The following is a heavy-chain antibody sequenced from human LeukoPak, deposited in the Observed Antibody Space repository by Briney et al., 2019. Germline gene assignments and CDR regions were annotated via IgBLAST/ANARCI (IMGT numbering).Heavy chain of an antibody. V-gene: IGHV4-31*03. Sequence: SETLSLTCTVSGGSISSGGYYWSWIRQHPGKGLEWIGYIYYSGSTYYNPSLKSRVTISVDTSKNQFSLKLSSVTAADTAVYYCARGYYDFWSGLLYNLWGQGTLVTVSS. CDR1: GGSISSGGYY. CDR2: IYYSGST. CDR3: ARGYYDFWSGLLYNL. D-gene: IGHD3-3*01. J-gene: IGHJ4*02.